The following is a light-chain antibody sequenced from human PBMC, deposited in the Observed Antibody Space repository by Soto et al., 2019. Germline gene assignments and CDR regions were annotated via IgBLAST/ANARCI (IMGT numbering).Light chain of an antibody. Sequence: EIGLTQSPHTLSSSPGVRDTLSCRASQCVSSSYLAWYQQKPGQAPSLLIYAASTRATGIPDRFSGSGSGTDFTLTISRQESEDYAVYYGQQFGSSFGGAIKMEIK. V-gene: IGKV3-20*01. CDR2: AAS. CDR1: QCVSSSY. J-gene: IGKJ4*01. CDR3: QQFGSS.